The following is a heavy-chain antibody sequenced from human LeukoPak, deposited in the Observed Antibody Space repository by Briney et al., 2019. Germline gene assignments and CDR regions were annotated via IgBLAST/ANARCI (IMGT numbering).Heavy chain of an antibody. CDR2: IIPIFGTA. V-gene: IGHV1-69*13. CDR1: GGTFSSYA. CDR3: ATSIAVAGMDWFDP. D-gene: IGHD6-19*01. Sequence: SVKVSCKASGGTFSSYAISWVRQAPGQGLEWMGGIIPIFGTANYAQKFQGRVTVTADESTSTAYMELSSLRSEDTAVYYCATSIAVAGMDWFDPWGQGTLVTVSS. J-gene: IGHJ5*02.